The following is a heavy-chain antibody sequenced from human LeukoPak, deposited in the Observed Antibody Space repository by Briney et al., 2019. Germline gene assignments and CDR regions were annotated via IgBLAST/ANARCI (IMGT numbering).Heavy chain of an antibody. CDR2: IHYSGNT. V-gene: IGHV4-30-4*01. Sequence: SETLSLTCAVSAGSSRSGDYFWSWIRQPPGKGLEWIGHIHYSGNTYYNPSLKSRVSISVDTSKNQFSLKLSSVTAADTAVYFCARESNDYGGKKAFDYWGQGTLVTVSS. D-gene: IGHD4-23*01. CDR1: AGSSRSGDYF. J-gene: IGHJ4*02. CDR3: ARESNDYGGKKAFDY.